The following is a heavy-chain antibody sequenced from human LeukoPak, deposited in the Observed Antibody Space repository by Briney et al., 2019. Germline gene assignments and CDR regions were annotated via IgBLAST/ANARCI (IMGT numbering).Heavy chain of an antibody. CDR2: IYHSGST. CDR3: ARPISWQDWFDP. J-gene: IGHJ5*02. CDR1: GYSISSGYY. V-gene: IGHV4-38-2*01. Sequence: SETLSLTCAVSGYSISSGYYWGWIRQPPGKGLEWIGSIYHSGSTYYNPSLKSRVTISVDTSKNQFSLKLSSVTAADTAVYYCARPISWQDWFDPWGQGTLVTVSS. D-gene: IGHD5-12*01.